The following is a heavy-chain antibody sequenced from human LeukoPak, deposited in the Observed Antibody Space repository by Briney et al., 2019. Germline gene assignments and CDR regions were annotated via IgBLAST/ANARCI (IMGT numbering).Heavy chain of an antibody. J-gene: IGHJ4*02. D-gene: IGHD4/OR15-4a*01. CDR3: ARRAGAYSHPYDY. CDR1: GFTFSTYV. Sequence: GGSLRLSCAASGFTFSTYVMNWVRQAPGKGLEWVSFIYSGGSTHYSDSVKGRFTISRDNSKNTLYLQMNSLRAEDTAVYYCARRAGAYSHPYDYWGQGTLVTVSS. V-gene: IGHV3-53*01. CDR2: IYSGGST.